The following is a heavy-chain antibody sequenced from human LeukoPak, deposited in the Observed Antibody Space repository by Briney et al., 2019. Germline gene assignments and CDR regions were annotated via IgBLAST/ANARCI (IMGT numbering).Heavy chain of an antibody. D-gene: IGHD2-21*01. J-gene: IGHJ3*02. CDR2: ISYDGSNK. V-gene: IGHV3-30-3*01. Sequence: GSLRLSCAASGFTFSSYAMHWVRQAPGKGLEGGAVISYDGSNKYYADSVKGRFTISRDNSKNTLYLQMNSLRAEDTAVYYCARSQGAFCGGDCYTLADDAFDIWGQGTMVTVSS. CDR3: ARSQGAFCGGDCYTLADDAFDI. CDR1: GFTFSSYA.